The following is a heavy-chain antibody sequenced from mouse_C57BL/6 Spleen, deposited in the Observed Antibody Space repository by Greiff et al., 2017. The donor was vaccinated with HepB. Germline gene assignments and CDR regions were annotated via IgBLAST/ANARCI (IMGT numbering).Heavy chain of an antibody. Sequence: VQLQQSGAELARPGASVKLSCKASGYTFTSYGISWVKQRTGQGLEWIGEIYPRSGNTYYNEKFKGKATLTADKSSSTAYMALRSLTSEDSAVYFCARGSTMVTTGYFDYWGQGTTLTVSS. J-gene: IGHJ2*01. CDR3: ARGSTMVTTGYFDY. CDR1: GYTFTSYG. CDR2: IYPRSGNT. V-gene: IGHV1-81*01. D-gene: IGHD2-2*01.